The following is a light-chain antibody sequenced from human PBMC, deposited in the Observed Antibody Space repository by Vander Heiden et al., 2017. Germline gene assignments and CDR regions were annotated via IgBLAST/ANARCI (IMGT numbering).Light chain of an antibody. CDR3: QSYDSSLSGSGV. J-gene: IGLJ2*01. V-gene: IGLV1-40*01. CDR1: SSNVGAGYD. CDR2: GNS. Sequence: QSVLTPPPSVSGATGQRVTISCTGSSSNVGAGYDVHWYHQLPGTAPNLLIYGNSNRPSGVPDRFSGSKSGTSASLAITGLQAEDEADYYCQSYDSSLSGSGVFGGGTKLTVL.